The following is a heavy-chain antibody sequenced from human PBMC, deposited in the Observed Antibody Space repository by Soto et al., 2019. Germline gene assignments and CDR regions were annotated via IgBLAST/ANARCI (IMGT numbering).Heavy chain of an antibody. D-gene: IGHD3-10*01. J-gene: IGHJ4*02. CDR2: INSDGSST. CDR3: ARVNGITMVRGVPNGGFDY. CDR1: GFTFSSYW. Sequence: GGSLRLSCAASGFTFSSYWMHWVRQAPGKGLVWVSRINSDGSSTSYADSVKGRFTISRDNAKNTLYLQMNSLRAEDTAVYYCARVNGITMVRGVPNGGFDYWGQGTLVTVSS. V-gene: IGHV3-74*01.